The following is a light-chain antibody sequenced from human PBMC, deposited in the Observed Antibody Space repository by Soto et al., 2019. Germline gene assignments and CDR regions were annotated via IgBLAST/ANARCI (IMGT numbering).Light chain of an antibody. CDR3: QQSNNWPFS. V-gene: IGKV3-15*01. CDR1: QDVTAN. J-gene: IGKJ5*01. Sequence: MTQSPAIRSSSPGGGATLSCGAAQDVTANFAWYQLRRGQPPRLLIYDISTRATGVPARFSGSVSGTEGTITISGLKSEDGSLYFCQQSNNWPFSFGPGTRLEIK. CDR2: DIS.